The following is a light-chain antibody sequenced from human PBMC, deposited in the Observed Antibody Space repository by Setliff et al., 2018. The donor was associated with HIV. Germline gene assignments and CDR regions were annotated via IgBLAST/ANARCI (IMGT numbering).Light chain of an antibody. CDR1: SSDVGGYNY. CDR2: DVG. J-gene: IGLJ1*01. Sequence: QSVLTQPASVSGSPGLSITISCTGTSSDVGGYNYVSWYQQHPGKAPKLMIFDVGKRPSGVSNRFSGSKSGNTASLTISGLQTGDEADYYCGSYTSGTTLYVFGTGTKV. CDR3: GSYTSGTTLYV. V-gene: IGLV2-14*03.